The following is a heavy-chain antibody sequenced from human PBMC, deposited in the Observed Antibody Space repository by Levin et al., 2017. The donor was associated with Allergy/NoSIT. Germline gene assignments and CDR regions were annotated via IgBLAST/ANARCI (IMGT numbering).Heavy chain of an antibody. Sequence: GESLKISCAASGFTFSRNSMNWVRQAPGKGLEWVSSISSSSSHIYYADSLKGRFTTSRDNAKNSLYLQMNSLRAEDTAVYYCAREELDYDILTGYYKGRLDYWGQGTLVTVSS. CDR2: ISSSSSHI. CDR1: GFTFSRNS. CDR3: AREELDYDILTGYYKGRLDY. V-gene: IGHV3-21*01. D-gene: IGHD3-9*01. J-gene: IGHJ4*02.